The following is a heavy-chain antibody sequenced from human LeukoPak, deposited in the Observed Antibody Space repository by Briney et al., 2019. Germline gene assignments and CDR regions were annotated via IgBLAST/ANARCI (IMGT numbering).Heavy chain of an antibody. V-gene: IGHV3-7*01. CDR1: GFTFRTYW. Sequence: GGSLRLSCAVSGFTFRTYWMSWVRQAPGKGLEWVANIKQDGSEKYYVDSVKGRFTISRDNAKNSLYLQMNSLRDEDTAVYYCANLGPPGRDHYLESWGQGTLVTVSS. CDR2: IKQDGSEK. CDR3: ANLGPPGRDHYLES. J-gene: IGHJ4*02. D-gene: IGHD5-24*01.